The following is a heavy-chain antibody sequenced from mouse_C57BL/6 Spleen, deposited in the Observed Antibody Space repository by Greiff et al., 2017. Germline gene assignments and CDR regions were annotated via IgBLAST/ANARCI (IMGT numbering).Heavy chain of an antibody. CDR1: GYTFTSYW. J-gene: IGHJ2*01. Sequence: QVQLQQPGAELVKPGASVKLSCKASGYTFTSYWMHWVKQRPGQGLEWIGMIPPISGSTNYNEKFKSKATLTVDKSSSTAYMQLRSLTSEDSAVYYCAREGSLFDYWGQGTTLTVSS. V-gene: IGHV1-64*01. CDR3: AREGSLFDY. CDR2: IPPISGST.